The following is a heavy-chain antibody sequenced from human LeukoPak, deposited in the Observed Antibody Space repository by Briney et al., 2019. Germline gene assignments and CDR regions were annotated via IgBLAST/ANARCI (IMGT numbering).Heavy chain of an antibody. CDR3: AKDGGWTSADYYFDF. V-gene: IGHV3-30*18. D-gene: IGHD2-2*01. Sequence: PGGSLRLSCAASGFTFSNYGMHWVRQAPGQGLEWVAVISYDGGDYYYADPVKGRFTISRDNSKNTLYLQMNSLRAEDTAVYYCAKDGGWTSADYYFDFWGQGTLVTVSS. CDR1: GFTFSNYG. J-gene: IGHJ4*02. CDR2: ISYDGGDY.